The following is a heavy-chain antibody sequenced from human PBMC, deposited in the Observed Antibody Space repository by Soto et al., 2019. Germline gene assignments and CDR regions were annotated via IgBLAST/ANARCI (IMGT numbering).Heavy chain of an antibody. V-gene: IGHV1-8*01. CDR3: VRAPLDYYSADYFDN. CDR2: MNPYSGNT. D-gene: IGHD2-21*01. Sequence: ASVTGSCTASGYTFTINDINWVRQATGQGLEWMGWMNPYSGNTGYAQKFQGRVTMTRDNSITTAYMELSSLRSEDTAVYYCVRAPLDYYSADYFDNWGQGTLVTVSS. CDR1: GYTFTIND. J-gene: IGHJ4*02.